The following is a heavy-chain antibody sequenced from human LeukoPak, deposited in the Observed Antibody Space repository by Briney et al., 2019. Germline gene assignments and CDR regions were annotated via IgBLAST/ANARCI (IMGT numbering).Heavy chain of an antibody. Sequence: PGGSLRLSCAASGFTFSSYEMNWLRQAPGKGLEGVSYISSSGSTIYYADSVKGRFTISRENAKNSLYLQMNSLRAEDTAVYYCARVRSYYGSAYGMDVWGQGTTVTVSS. D-gene: IGHD3-10*01. V-gene: IGHV3-48*03. CDR3: ARVRSYYGSAYGMDV. CDR2: ISSSGSTI. J-gene: IGHJ6*02. CDR1: GFTFSSYE.